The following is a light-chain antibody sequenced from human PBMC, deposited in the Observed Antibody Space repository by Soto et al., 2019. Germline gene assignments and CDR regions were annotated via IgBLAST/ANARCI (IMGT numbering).Light chain of an antibody. CDR3: QQYSDWPPVT. J-gene: IGKJ4*01. CDR1: XXXXXX. Sequence: EVVMTQSPATLSLXPGDXAXVSXRASXXXXXXXAWYQQKPGQAPRLLIYGASTRAAGVPARFSGSGSGTEFTLTISSLQSEDFALYYCQQYSDWPPVTFGGVTKVEIK. V-gene: IGKV3-15*01. CDR2: GAS.